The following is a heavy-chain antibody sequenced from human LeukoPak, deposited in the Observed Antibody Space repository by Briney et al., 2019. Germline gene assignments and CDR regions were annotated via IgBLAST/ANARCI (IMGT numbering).Heavy chain of an antibody. CDR2: IYYSGST. CDR1: GYSISSGFH. J-gene: IGHJ6*03. CDR3: ARGRGGVRGGGHYYYMDG. Sequence: PSETLSLTCSVSGYSISSGFHWGWIRQPPGKGLEWIGRIYYSGSTYYNPSLKSRVTISVDTSKNQFSLKLSSVTAADTAVYYCARGRGGVRGGGHYYYMDGWGKGTTVTVSS. V-gene: IGHV4-38-2*02. D-gene: IGHD3-10*01.